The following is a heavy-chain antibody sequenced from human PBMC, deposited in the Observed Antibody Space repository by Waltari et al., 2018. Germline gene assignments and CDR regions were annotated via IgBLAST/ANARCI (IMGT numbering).Heavy chain of an antibody. Sequence: QVQLQESGPGLVKPSQTLSLTCTVSGGSISSGSYYWSWLRQPAGQGLEWIGRIYTSGSTNYNPSLKSRVTISVDTSKNQFSLKLSSVTAADTAVYYCARVRYGSGSYYYYYGMDVWGQGTTVTVSS. D-gene: IGHD3-10*01. CDR2: IYTSGST. V-gene: IGHV4-61*02. CDR1: GGSISSGSYY. J-gene: IGHJ6*02. CDR3: ARVRYGSGSYYYYYGMDV.